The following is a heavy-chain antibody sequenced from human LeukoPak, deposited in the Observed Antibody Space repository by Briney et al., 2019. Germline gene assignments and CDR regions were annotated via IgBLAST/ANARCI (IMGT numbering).Heavy chain of an antibody. Sequence: GGSLRLSCAASAFTFSTYTMNWVRQAPGKGLEWVSSISSGSNYIYYADSVKGRFTISRDNARNSLYLQMNSLRAEDTAVYYCARVQDCSGTSCYYFDYWGQGTLVTVSS. D-gene: IGHD2-2*01. CDR2: ISSGSNYI. J-gene: IGHJ4*02. CDR3: ARVQDCSGTSCYYFDY. V-gene: IGHV3-21*01. CDR1: AFTFSTYT.